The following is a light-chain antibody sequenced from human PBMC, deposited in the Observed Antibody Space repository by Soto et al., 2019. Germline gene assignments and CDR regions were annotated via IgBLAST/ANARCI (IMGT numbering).Light chain of an antibody. V-gene: IGKV1-27*01. CDR2: TAS. Sequence: DTQMTQSPSSLSASVGDRVTITCRASQGIANYLAWYQQKPGKPPKLLIYTASTLQSGVPSRFSGGGSGTDFTLTISSLQPEDVATYYCQRYNSAPRTFGQGTKVEIK. CDR1: QGIANY. J-gene: IGKJ1*01. CDR3: QRYNSAPRT.